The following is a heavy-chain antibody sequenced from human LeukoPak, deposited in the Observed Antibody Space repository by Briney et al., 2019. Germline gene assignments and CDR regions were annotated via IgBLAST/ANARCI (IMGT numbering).Heavy chain of an antibody. Sequence: SVTVSFTAFGYSLTNYYVHWVRQAPGQGLEWMGDINPSGGSTSYAHKFQGRITVTRDTYTNTVYMDLSSLRSEDTATYYCARGAPTTRIGAGRFDYWGQGSLLTVAS. J-gene: IGHJ4*02. V-gene: IGHV1-46*01. CDR2: INPSGGST. CDR1: GYSLTNYY. CDR3: ARGAPTTRIGAGRFDY. D-gene: IGHD5-12*01.